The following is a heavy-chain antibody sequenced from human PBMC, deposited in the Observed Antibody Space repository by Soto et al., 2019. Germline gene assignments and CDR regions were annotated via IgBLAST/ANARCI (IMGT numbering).Heavy chain of an antibody. CDR2: ISYDGSNK. D-gene: IGHD3-9*01. Sequence: GGSLRLSCAASGFTFSSYAMHWVRQAPGKGLEWVAVISYDGSNKYYADSVKGRFTISRDNSKNTLYLQMNSLRAEDTAVYYCARDPYDILTGHQYYYYGMDVWGQGTTVTVSS. V-gene: IGHV3-30-3*01. J-gene: IGHJ6*02. CDR1: GFTFSSYA. CDR3: ARDPYDILTGHQYYYYGMDV.